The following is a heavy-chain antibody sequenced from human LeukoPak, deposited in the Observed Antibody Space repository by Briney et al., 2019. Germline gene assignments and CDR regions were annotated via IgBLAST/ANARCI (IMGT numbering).Heavy chain of an antibody. CDR2: LTPRGDIT. CDR1: GHTFTNYH. CDR3: ARGGQRWLQFPYDY. V-gene: IGHV1-46*01. Sequence: ASVKVSCKASGHTFTNYHIHWVRQAPGQGLEWMGILTPRGDITNYAQEFQGRVTMTRDTSTSTIYMELSSLRSEDTAVYYCARGGQRWLQFPYDYWGQGTVVTVSS. J-gene: IGHJ4*02. D-gene: IGHD5-24*01.